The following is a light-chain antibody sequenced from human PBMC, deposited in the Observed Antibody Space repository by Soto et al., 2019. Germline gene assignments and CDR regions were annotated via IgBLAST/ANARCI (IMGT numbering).Light chain of an antibody. CDR3: QQYKSVSLP. Sequence: DIQMTQSPSTLSASVGDRVTITCRASQSISNWLAWYQQKPGKAPKLLIYKTSNLDSGVPSRFSGSGSGTEFSLTISSLQPDYFATYYCQQYKSVSLPFGGGTRVEVK. CDR2: KTS. V-gene: IGKV1-5*03. J-gene: IGKJ4*01. CDR1: QSISNW.